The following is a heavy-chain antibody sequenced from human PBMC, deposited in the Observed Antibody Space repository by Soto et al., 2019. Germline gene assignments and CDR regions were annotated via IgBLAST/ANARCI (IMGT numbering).Heavy chain of an antibody. J-gene: IGHJ4*02. CDR2: ISTSSSYI. CDR1: GFTFSSYS. D-gene: IGHD3-22*01. Sequence: EVQLVESGGGLVKPGGSLRLSCAASGFTFSSYSMNWVRQAPGKGLEWVSSISTSSSYIYYADSVKGRFTISRDNAKNSLYLQMNSLRAEDTAVYYCARAGYYDSSGYYSDYWGQGTLVTVCS. V-gene: IGHV3-21*01. CDR3: ARAGYYDSSGYYSDY.